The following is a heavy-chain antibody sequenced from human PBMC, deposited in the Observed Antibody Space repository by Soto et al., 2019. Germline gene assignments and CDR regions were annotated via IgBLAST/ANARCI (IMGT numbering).Heavy chain of an antibody. Sequence: ASVKVSCKASGYTFTSYGISCVRQAPGQGLEWMGWISAYNGNTNYAQKLQGRVTMTTDTSTSTAYMELRSLRSDDTAVYYCARVGYSSSWYWFDPWGQGTLVTVSS. J-gene: IGHJ5*02. D-gene: IGHD6-13*01. V-gene: IGHV1-18*04. CDR3: ARVGYSSSWYWFDP. CDR1: GYTFTSYG. CDR2: ISAYNGNT.